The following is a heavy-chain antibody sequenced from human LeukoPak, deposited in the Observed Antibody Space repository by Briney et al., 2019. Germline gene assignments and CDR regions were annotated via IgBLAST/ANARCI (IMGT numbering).Heavy chain of an antibody. V-gene: IGHV1-18*01. CDR3: ARSSGSRDFGAFDI. J-gene: IGHJ3*02. CDR1: GYTFNSYG. D-gene: IGHD3-22*01. CDR2: ISAYNGNT. Sequence: ASVKVSCKASGYTFNSYGISWVRQAPGQGLEWMGWISAYNGNTNYAQKLQGRVTMTTDASTSTAYMELRSLRSDDTAVYYCARSSGSRDFGAFDIWGQGTMVTVSS.